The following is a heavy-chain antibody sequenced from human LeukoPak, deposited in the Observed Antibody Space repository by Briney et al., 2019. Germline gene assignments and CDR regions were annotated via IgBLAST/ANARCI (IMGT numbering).Heavy chain of an antibody. Sequence: GGSLRLSCAASGFTLSSYEMNWVRQAPGKGLEWVSYISSGGSAIKYADSVKGRFTISRDNAKNSLYLQMNSLRTEDTAVYYCARERGKDFDYWGQGTLVTVAS. V-gene: IGHV3-48*03. CDR2: ISSGGSAI. CDR3: ARERGKDFDY. J-gene: IGHJ4*02. CDR1: GFTLSSYE.